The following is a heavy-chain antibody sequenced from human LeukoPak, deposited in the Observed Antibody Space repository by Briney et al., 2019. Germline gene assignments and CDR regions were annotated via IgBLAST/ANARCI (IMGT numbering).Heavy chain of an antibody. Sequence: SETLSLTCTVSGGSISSYYWSWIRLPPGKGLEWIGYLSKSGNTNCGPSLKSRVTIFGDTSKNQFFLKLSSVTAADTAMYYCARARYVNSFYAFDIWGQGTLVTVSS. V-gene: IGHV4-59*01. CDR3: ARARYVNSFYAFDI. CDR2: LSKSGNT. J-gene: IGHJ3*02. CDR1: GGSISSYY. D-gene: IGHD3-9*01.